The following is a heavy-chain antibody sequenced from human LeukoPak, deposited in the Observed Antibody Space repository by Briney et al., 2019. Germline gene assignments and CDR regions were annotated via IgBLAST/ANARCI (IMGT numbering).Heavy chain of an antibody. V-gene: IGHV1-69*04. Sequence: SVKVSCKASGGTFSSYTISWVRQAPGQGLEWMGRIIPILGIANYARKFQGRVTITADKSTSTAYMELSSLRSEDTAVYYCARDRVQVGDGYGTVYYMDVWGKGTTVTVSS. J-gene: IGHJ6*03. CDR2: IIPILGIA. CDR3: ARDRVQVGDGYGTVYYMDV. CDR1: GGTFSSYT. D-gene: IGHD5-24*01.